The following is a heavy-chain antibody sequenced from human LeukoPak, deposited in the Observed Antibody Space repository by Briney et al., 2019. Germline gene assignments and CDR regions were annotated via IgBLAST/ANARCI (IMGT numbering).Heavy chain of an antibody. J-gene: IGHJ4*02. CDR2: IWFDGRTK. D-gene: IGHD3-16*01. Sequence: PGVPLTLSCAASGFTFSSYSMHWVRQAPGRGLEWVAFIWFDGRTKYHAGSVKGRFTISRDNSQSTLFLQLTSLTAEDTALYYCARDGGANSGEPLDFWGQGTLVTVSS. V-gene: IGHV3-33*01. CDR3: ARDGGANSGEPLDF. CDR1: GFTFSSYS.